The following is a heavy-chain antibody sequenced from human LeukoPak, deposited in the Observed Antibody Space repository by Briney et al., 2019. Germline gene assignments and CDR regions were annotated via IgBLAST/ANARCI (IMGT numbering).Heavy chain of an antibody. CDR2: INHSGST. Sequence: SETLSLTCAVYGGSFSGYYWSWIRQPPGKGPEWIGEINHSGSTNYNPSLKSRVTISVDTSKNQFSLKLSSVTAADTAVYYCARRENYYGSGTYVYWGQGTLVTVAS. V-gene: IGHV4-34*01. J-gene: IGHJ4*02. CDR3: ARRENYYGSGTYVY. D-gene: IGHD3-10*01. CDR1: GGSFSGYY.